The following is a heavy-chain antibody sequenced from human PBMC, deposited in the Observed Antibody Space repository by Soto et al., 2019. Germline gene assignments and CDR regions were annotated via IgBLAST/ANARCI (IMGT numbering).Heavy chain of an antibody. V-gene: IGHV3-33*01. CDR2: IWYDGSNK. CDR3: ARGLPGDYYYYMDV. Sequence: GGSLRLSCAASGFTFSSYGMRWVRQAPGKGLEWVAVIWYDGSNKYYADSVKGRFTISRDNSKNTLYLQMNSLRAEDTAVYYCARGLPGDYYYYMDVWGKGTTVTVSS. J-gene: IGHJ6*03. CDR1: GFTFSSYG.